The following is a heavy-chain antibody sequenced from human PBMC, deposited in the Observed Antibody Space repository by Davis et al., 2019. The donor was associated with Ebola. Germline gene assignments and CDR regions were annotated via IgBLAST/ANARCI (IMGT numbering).Heavy chain of an antibody. D-gene: IGHD1-26*01. CDR1: GGSFSGYY. Sequence: SETLSLTCAVYGGSFSGYYWSWIRQPPGKGLEWIGEINHSGSTNYNPSLKSRVTISVDTSKNQFSLKLSSVTAADTAVYYCARVGATGLYYYGMDVWGKGTTVTVSS. CDR3: ARVGATGLYYYGMDV. CDR2: INHSGST. V-gene: IGHV4-34*01. J-gene: IGHJ6*04.